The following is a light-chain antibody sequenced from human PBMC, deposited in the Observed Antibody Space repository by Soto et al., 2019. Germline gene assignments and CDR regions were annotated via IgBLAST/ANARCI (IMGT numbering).Light chain of an antibody. V-gene: IGKV1-9*01. CDR3: QEYNSYPVS. J-gene: IGKJ5*01. CDR1: QGISNY. Sequence: IQLTQSPSSLSASVGDRVTITCRASQGISNYLGWYQQKPGKAPKLLIYAASTLQTGVPSRFSGGGSGTEFTLTISSLQPEDVATYYCQEYNSYPVSFGQGTRLEIK. CDR2: AAS.